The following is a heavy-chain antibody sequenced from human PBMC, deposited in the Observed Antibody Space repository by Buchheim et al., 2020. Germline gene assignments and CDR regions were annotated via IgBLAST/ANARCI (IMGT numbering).Heavy chain of an antibody. D-gene: IGHD4-17*01. V-gene: IGHV4-30-2*01. CDR2: IYHSGST. J-gene: IGHJ2*01. CDR3: ARDRGNDYGDPRAWYFDL. Sequence: QLQLQESGSGLVKPSQTLSLTCAVSGGSISSGGYSWSWIRQPPGQGLEWIGYIYHSGSTYYNPSLKSRVTISVDRSKNQFSLKLSSVTAADTAVYYCARDRGNDYGDPRAWYFDLWGRGTL. CDR1: GGSISSGGYS.